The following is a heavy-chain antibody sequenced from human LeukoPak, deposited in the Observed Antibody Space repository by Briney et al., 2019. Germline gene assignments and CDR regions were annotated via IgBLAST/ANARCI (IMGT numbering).Heavy chain of an antibody. V-gene: IGHV1-18*01. D-gene: IGHD5-18*01. J-gene: IGHJ4*02. CDR1: GYTFTNYG. CDR3: ARKNSYGLDY. CDR2: ISAYNGKT. Sequence: ASVKVSCKASGYTFTNYGISWVRQAPGQGLEWMGWISAYNGKTNYARNLQDRVTMTTHTSTSTAYMELWSLRSDDTAIYYCARKNSYGLDYWGQGTLVTVSS.